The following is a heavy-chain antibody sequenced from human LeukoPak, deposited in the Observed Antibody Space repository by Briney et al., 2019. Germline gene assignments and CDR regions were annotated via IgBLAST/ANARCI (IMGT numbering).Heavy chain of an antibody. Sequence: SVKVSCKASGGTFNCYTINWVRQAPGQGLEWMGRIVPMFGIPDYAQKFQGRVTLTADKSTSTAYMELSSLRSEDTAMYYCAIMGGSTTRAVDYWAQGSLVTVSS. CDR2: IVPMFGIP. CDR1: GGTFNCYT. V-gene: IGHV1-69*02. CDR3: AIMGGSTTRAVDY. D-gene: IGHD2-8*01. J-gene: IGHJ4*02.